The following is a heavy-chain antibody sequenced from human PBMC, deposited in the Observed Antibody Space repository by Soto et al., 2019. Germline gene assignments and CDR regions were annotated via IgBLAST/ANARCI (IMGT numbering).Heavy chain of an antibody. V-gene: IGHV5-51*01. J-gene: IGHJ6*02. D-gene: IGHD3-16*02. CDR3: AKSKGELSLYYYYGMDV. CDR1: GYSFTSYW. Sequence: PGESLKISCKGSGYSFTSYWIGWVRQMPGKGLEWMGIIYPGDSDTRYSPSFQGQVTISADKSISTAYLQWSSLKASDTAMYYCAKSKGELSLYYYYGMDVWGQGTTVTVSS. CDR2: IYPGDSDT.